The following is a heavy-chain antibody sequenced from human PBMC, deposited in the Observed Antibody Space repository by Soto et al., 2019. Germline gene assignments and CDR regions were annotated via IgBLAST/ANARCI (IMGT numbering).Heavy chain of an antibody. D-gene: IGHD2-2*01. CDR3: TRHTISEVDY. J-gene: IGHJ4*02. Sequence: EVQLVESGGGLVQPGGSLKLSCAASGFTFSGSAMHWVRQASGKGLEWVGRIRSKANSYATAYAASVKGRFTISRDDSKNTAYLQMNSLKTEDTAVYYCTRHTISEVDYWGQGTLVTVSS. CDR1: GFTFSGSA. V-gene: IGHV3-73*01. CDR2: IRSKANSYAT.